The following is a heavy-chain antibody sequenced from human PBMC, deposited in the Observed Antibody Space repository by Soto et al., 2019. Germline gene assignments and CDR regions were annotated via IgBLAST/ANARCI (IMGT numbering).Heavy chain of an antibody. J-gene: IGHJ4*02. V-gene: IGHV1-2*02. D-gene: IGHD1-7*01. CDR2: INPNSGGT. CDR1: VYTFTVYY. CDR3: AREPSTGTPGPTDY. Sequence: GVSVKVSCKASVYTFTVYYVRWVRHAPGQGIEWMGWINPNSGGTNYAQKFQGRVTMTRDTSISTAYMELSRLRSDDTAVYYCAREPSTGTPGPTDYWSQGTLVTVSS.